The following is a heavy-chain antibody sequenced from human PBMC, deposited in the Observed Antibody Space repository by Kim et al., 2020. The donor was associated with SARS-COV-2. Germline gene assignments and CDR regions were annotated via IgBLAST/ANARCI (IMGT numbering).Heavy chain of an antibody. V-gene: IGHV3-33*01. CDR1: GFTFSSYG. CDR2: IWYDGSNK. D-gene: IGHD3-3*01. Sequence: GGSLRLSCAASGFTFSSYGMHWVRQAPGKGLEWVAVIWYDGSNKYYADSVKGRFTISRDNSKNTLYLQMNSLRAEDTAVYYCARDFLFFGLGAYDFWSGYPNWFDPWGQGTLVTVSS. CDR3: ARDFLFFGLGAYDFWSGYPNWFDP. J-gene: IGHJ5*02.